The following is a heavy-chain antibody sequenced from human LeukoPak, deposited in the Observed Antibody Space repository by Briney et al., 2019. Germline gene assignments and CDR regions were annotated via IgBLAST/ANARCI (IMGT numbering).Heavy chain of an antibody. CDR3: ARGDGSGSYYNVGSDY. V-gene: IGHV4-30-4*01. D-gene: IGHD3-10*01. CDR1: GGSISSGEYY. J-gene: IGHJ4*02. CDR2: IHHTGST. Sequence: SETLSLTCTVSGGSISSGEYYWSWNRQPPGKGLEWIGYIHHTGSTKYSPSLKSRIIISADMSKNQFSLKLNSVTAAGTAVYYCARGDGSGSYYNVGSDYWGQGTLVTVSS.